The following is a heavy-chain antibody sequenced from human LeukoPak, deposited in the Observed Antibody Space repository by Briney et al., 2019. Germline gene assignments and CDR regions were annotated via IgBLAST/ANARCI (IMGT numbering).Heavy chain of an antibody. J-gene: IGHJ4*02. V-gene: IGHV4-39*01. CDR3: ARSAPPRSAHDY. CDR2: IYYSGST. CDR1: GGSISSSSYY. Sequence: SETLSLTCTVSGGSISSSSYYWGWIRQPPGKGLEWIGSIYYSGSTYYNPSLKSRVTISVDTSKNQFSLKLSSVTAPDTAVYYCARSAPPRSAHDYWGQGTLVTVSS.